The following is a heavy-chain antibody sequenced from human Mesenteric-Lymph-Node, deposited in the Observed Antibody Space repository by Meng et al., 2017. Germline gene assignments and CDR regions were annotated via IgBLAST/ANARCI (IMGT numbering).Heavy chain of an antibody. V-gene: IGHV3-74*03. CDR1: GFIFSSHW. D-gene: IGHD3/OR15-3a*01. CDR3: ARGWFGPDY. CDR2: IDNDGSST. J-gene: IGHJ4*02. Sequence: GESLKISCAASGFIFSSHWMHWVRQAPGKGLVWVSRIDNDGSSTTYADPVKGRFTISRDNAKNMLYLQMNSLRVEDTAVYYCARGWFGPDYWGQGTLVTVSS.